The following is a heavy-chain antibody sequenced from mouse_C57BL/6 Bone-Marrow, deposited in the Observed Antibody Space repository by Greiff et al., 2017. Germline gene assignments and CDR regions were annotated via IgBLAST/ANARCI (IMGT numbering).Heavy chain of an antibody. CDR1: GYTFTSYG. CDR2: IYPRSGNT. CDR3: ARSNYPYYARDY. J-gene: IGHJ4*01. Sequence: QVQLQQSGAELARPGASVKLSCKASGYTFTSYGISWVKQRTGQGLEWIGEIYPRSGNTYYNEKFKGKATLTADKSSSTAYMELRSLTSEDAAVYFYARSNYPYYARDYWGQGTSVTVSS. V-gene: IGHV1-81*01. D-gene: IGHD2-5*01.